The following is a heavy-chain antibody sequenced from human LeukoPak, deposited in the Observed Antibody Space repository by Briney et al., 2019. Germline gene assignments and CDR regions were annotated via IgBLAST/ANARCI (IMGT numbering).Heavy chain of an antibody. J-gene: IGHJ4*02. CDR3: TRSTGDRSFFDY. V-gene: IGHV3-74*01. D-gene: IGHD7-27*01. CDR2: INSDGSSTMYADSVKGRIT. Sequence: GGSLRLSCAASGFTFSSYWMHWVRQAPGKGLVWVSRINSDGSSTMYADSVKGRITRYADSVKGRITISRDNAKNTLYLQMSSLRAEDTAVYYCTRSTGDRSFFDYWGQGTLVTVSS. CDR1: GFTFSSYW.